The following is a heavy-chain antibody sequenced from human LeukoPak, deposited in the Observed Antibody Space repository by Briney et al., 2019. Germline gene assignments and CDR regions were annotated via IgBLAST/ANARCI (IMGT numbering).Heavy chain of an antibody. V-gene: IGHV4-59*08. D-gene: IGHD3-9*01. Sequence: PSETLSLTCTVSGGSISSYYWSWIRQPPGKGLEWIGYIYYSGSTNYNPSLKSRVTISVDTSKNQFSLKLSSVTAADTAVYYCARHKRTYYDILTGSHRPYWYFDLWGRGTLVTVSS. CDR2: IYYSGST. J-gene: IGHJ2*01. CDR1: GGSISSYY. CDR3: ARHKRTYYDILTGSHRPYWYFDL.